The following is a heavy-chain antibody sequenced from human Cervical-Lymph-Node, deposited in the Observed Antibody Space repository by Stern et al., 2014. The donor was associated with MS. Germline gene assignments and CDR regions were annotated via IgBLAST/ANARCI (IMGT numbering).Heavy chain of an antibody. Sequence: EMQLVESGGGLVKPGGSLRLSCTASGFTLSNAWMSWVRQAPGKGLEWVGRIKTKTDGGTTYYAAPVKGRFTISRDDSKSTLYLQMNSLKTEDTAVYYCTSAYTSGWKSQFDYWGQGALVAVSS. CDR3: TSAYTSGWKSQFDY. D-gene: IGHD6-19*01. CDR2: IKTKTDGGTT. V-gene: IGHV3-15*01. CDR1: GFTLSNAW. J-gene: IGHJ4*02.